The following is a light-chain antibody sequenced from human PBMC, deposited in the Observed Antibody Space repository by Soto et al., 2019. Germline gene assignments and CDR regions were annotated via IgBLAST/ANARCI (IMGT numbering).Light chain of an antibody. V-gene: IGLV2-23*01. J-gene: IGLJ1*01. Sequence: QSALTQPASVSGSPGQSLTISCSGTTSDVGGYNLVSWYQQHTAKAPKLLIYEGTQRPSGVSSRFSGSKSGNTASLTISGLQAEDEADYYCCSYASSSSYVFGTGTKV. CDR3: CSYASSSSYV. CDR2: EGT. CDR1: TSDVGGYNL.